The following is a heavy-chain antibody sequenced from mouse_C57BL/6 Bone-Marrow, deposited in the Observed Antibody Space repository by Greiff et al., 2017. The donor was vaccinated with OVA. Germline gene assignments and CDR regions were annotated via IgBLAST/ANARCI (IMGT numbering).Heavy chain of an antibody. D-gene: IGHD2-3*01. CDR3: ARKGLLRDWYFDV. CDR2: INPYNGDT. J-gene: IGHJ1*03. CDR1: GYSFTGYF. V-gene: IGHV1-20*01. Sequence: VQLQQSGPELVKPGDSVKISCKASGYSFTGYFMNWVMQSHGKSLEWIGRINPYNGDTFYNQKFKGKAILTVDTSSSTAHMELRSLTSEDSAVYYCARKGLLRDWYFDVWGTGTTVTVSS.